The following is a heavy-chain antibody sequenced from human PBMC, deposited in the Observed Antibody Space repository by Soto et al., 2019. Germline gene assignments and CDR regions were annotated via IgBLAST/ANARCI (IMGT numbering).Heavy chain of an antibody. CDR3: ANDLALSSGYYRDY. CDR1: GFTFSSYA. V-gene: IGHV3-23*01. J-gene: IGHJ4*02. CDR2: ISGSGGST. D-gene: IGHD3-22*01. Sequence: EVQLLESGGGLVQPGGSLRLSCAAPGFTFSSYAMSWVRQAPGKGLEWVSAISGSGGSTYYADSVKGRFTISRDNSKNTLYLQMNSLRAEDTAVYYCANDLALSSGYYRDYWGQGTLVTVSS.